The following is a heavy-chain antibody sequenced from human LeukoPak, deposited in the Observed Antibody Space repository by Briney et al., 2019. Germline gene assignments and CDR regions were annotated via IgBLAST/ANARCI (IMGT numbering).Heavy chain of an antibody. Sequence: ASVNVSCTASQHTFTIYDVNWVGQATGLGLEWMGGMNPNSGNTGYAQKFQGRGTITINSSITKAYMELKRMTSENTAVYYCARSTVGARRNYDYWGQGTLVTVSS. V-gene: IGHV1-8*01. D-gene: IGHD1-26*01. CDR1: QHTFTIYD. CDR2: MNPNSGNT. CDR3: ARSTVGARRNYDY. J-gene: IGHJ4*02.